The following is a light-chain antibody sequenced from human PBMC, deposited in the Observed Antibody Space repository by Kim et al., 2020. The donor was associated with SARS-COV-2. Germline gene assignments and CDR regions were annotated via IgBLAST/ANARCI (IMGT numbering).Light chain of an antibody. CDR1: SGNFVSNF. CDR3: QSYDATNHCV. J-gene: IGLJ1*01. CDR2: DDD. Sequence: KTVTISCTRSSGNFVSNFVQWYQQRPGSAPTTLIYDDDKRPSGVPDRFSGSIDTSSNSASLTISGLQTEDEAAYYCQSYDATNHCVFGTGTKVTVL. V-gene: IGLV6-57*03.